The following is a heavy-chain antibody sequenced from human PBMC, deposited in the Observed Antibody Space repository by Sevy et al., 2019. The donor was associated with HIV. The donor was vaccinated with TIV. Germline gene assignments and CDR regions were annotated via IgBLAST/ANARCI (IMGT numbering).Heavy chain of an antibody. CDR3: ARYSVTTRSNWFDP. Sequence: SDTLSLTCTVSGGSISSYYWSWIRQPPGKGLEWIGYIYYSGSTNYNPSLKSRVTISVDTSKNQFSLKLSSVTAADTAVYYCARYSVTTRSNWFDPWGQGTLVTVSS. J-gene: IGHJ5*02. CDR2: IYYSGST. CDR1: GGSISSYY. D-gene: IGHD4-17*01. V-gene: IGHV4-59*01.